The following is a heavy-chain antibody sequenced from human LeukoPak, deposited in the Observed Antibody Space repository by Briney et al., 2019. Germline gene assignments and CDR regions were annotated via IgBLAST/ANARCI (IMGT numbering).Heavy chain of an antibody. Sequence: GRSLRLSCAASGFTLSHYGMHWVRQAPGKGLEWLAVTWYDGSKEYYADSVKGRFTISRDNSKNTLYLQMNSLRAEDSAEYYCAKSLLTTATGTGRAFDIWGQGTMVTVSA. D-gene: IGHD1-1*01. CDR3: AKSLLTTATGTGRAFDI. J-gene: IGHJ3*02. CDR1: GFTLSHYG. CDR2: TWYDGSKE. V-gene: IGHV3-33*06.